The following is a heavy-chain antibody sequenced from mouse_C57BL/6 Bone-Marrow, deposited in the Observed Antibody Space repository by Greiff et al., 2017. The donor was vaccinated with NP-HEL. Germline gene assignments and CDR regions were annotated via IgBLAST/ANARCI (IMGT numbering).Heavy chain of an antibody. J-gene: IGHJ2*01. V-gene: IGHV1-81*01. D-gene: IGHD1-2*01. CDR3: ARRGSWLYYFDY. CDR2: IYPRSGNT. Sequence: VKLQQSGAELARPGASVKLSCKASGYTFTSYGISWVKQRTGQGLEWIGEIYPRSGNTYYNEKFKGKATLTADKSSSTAYMELRSLTSEDSAVYFCARRGSWLYYFDYWGQGTTLTVSS. CDR1: GYTFTSYG.